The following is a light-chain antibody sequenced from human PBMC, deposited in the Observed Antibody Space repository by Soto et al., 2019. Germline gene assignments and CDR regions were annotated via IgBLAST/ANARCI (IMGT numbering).Light chain of an antibody. CDR3: SSFTTSSSVV. CDR1: SSDVGDYNY. V-gene: IGLV2-14*01. Sequence: QSALTQPASVSGSPGQSITISCTETSSDVGDYNYVSWYQQHPGKAPKLMLYDVSNRPSGVSNRFSGSKSGNTASLTISGLKAEDEADYYCSSFTTSSSVVFGGGTKVTVL. J-gene: IGLJ2*01. CDR2: DVS.